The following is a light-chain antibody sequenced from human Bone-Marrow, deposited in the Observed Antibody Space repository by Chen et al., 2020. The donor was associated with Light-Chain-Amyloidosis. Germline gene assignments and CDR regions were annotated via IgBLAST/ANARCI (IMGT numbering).Light chain of an antibody. CDR2: EAK. J-gene: IGLJ3*02. V-gene: IGLV2-23*01. Sequence: QSALTQPASVSGSPGPSITISCPGSSSDVGTYNLVSWYQHHPGKAPKLIIYEAKKRPSGVSNRFSGSRSGYTASLTISGLQAEDEADYYCCSYAGRGKMFGGGTKLTVL. CDR3: CSYAGRGKM. CDR1: SSDVGTYNL.